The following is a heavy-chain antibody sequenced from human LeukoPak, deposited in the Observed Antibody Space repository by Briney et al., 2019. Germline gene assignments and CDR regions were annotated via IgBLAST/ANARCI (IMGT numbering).Heavy chain of an antibody. D-gene: IGHD2-15*01. J-gene: IGHJ4*02. V-gene: IGHV3-7*01. CDR1: GLTFSSYW. CDR2: IDQDGNHE. Sequence: GGSLRLSCAASGLTFSSYWMSWVRQAPGKGLEWVANIDQDGNHENYVDSVKGRFSISRDNAKNPLFLQMHSLRAEDTAVYYCASTFPYCSDGSCALGGQGTLVTVSS. CDR3: ASTFPYCSDGSCAL.